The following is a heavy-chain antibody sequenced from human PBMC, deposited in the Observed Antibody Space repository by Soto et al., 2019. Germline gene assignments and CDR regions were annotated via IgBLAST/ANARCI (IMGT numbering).Heavy chain of an antibody. CDR3: TKTNYGVGFAAIDH. CDR2: ISWNSGTI. Sequence: GGSLRLSCAASGFTFEDYAMHWVRQAPGKGLEWVSGISWNSGTIDYADSVKGRFTISRDNAKNSLYLQMNSLRAEDTALYYCTKTNYGVGFAAIDHWGQGTLVTVSS. J-gene: IGHJ4*02. CDR1: GFTFEDYA. V-gene: IGHV3-9*01. D-gene: IGHD4-17*01.